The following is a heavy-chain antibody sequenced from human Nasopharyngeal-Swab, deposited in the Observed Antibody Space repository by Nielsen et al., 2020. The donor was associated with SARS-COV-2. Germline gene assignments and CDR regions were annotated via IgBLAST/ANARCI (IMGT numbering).Heavy chain of an antibody. J-gene: IGHJ4*02. CDR3: ARDRTVTATVYFDY. CDR2: IWYDGSNK. D-gene: IGHD4-17*01. V-gene: IGHV3-33*01. Sequence: GESLEISCAASGFTFSSYGMHWVRQAPGKGLEWVAVIWYDGSNKYYADSVKGRFTISRDNSKNTLYLQMNSLRAEDTAVYYCARDRTVTATVYFDYWGQGTLVTVSS. CDR1: GFTFSSYG.